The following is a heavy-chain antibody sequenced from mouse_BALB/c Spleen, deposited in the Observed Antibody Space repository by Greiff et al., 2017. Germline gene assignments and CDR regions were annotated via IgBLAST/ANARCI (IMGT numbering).Heavy chain of an antibody. Sequence: VHLVESGPGLVAPSQSLSITCTVSGFSLTSYGVHWVRQPPGKGLEWLGVIWAGGSTNYNSALMSRLSISKDNSKSQVFLKMNSLQTDDTAMYYCAREEYYYGSSYGFAYWGQGTLVTVSA. CDR1: GFSLTSYG. D-gene: IGHD1-1*01. CDR3: AREEYYYGSSYGFAY. V-gene: IGHV2-9*02. CDR2: IWAGGST. J-gene: IGHJ3*01.